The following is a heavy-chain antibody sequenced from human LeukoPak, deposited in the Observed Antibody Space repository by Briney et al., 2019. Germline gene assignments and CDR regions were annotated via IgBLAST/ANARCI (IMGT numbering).Heavy chain of an antibody. J-gene: IGHJ4*02. D-gene: IGHD6-19*01. CDR3: AREPNSSGWYHRFDY. Sequence: SETLSLTCAVYGGSFSGYYWSWIRQPPGKGLEWVGEINHSGSTNYNPSLKSRVTISVDTSKNQFSLKLSSVTAADTAVYYCAREPNSSGWYHRFDYWGQGTLVTVSS. V-gene: IGHV4-34*01. CDR1: GGSFSGYY. CDR2: INHSGST.